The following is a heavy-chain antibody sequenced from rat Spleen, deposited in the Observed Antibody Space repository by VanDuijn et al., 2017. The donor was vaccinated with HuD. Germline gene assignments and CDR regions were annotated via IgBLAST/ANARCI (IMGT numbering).Heavy chain of an antibody. Sequence: QVQLKESGPGLVQPSQTLSLTCTVPGFSLTTYNLHWFRQPPGKGLEWMGILWTAGNTDYNSALKSRLSISRDASKNQVFLKMNSLQSEDTTTYYCARGIYFFDYWGQGVMVTVSS. CDR3: ARGIYFFDY. CDR2: LWTAGNT. CDR1: GFSLTTYN. J-gene: IGHJ2*01. D-gene: IGHD4-6*01. V-gene: IGHV2-30*01.